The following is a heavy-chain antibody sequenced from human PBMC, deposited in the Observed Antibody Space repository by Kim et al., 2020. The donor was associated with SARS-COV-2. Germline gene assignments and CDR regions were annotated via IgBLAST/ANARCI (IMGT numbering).Heavy chain of an antibody. Sequence: ASVKVSCKASGYTFTGYSIHWVRQAAGQRLEWMGWINADNGNTEYSQKFQDRVTITRDTSASTAYMELRSLRSEDTAVYYCARTGGFDYWGQGTLVTVSS. D-gene: IGHD3-16*01. CDR1: GYTFTGYS. CDR2: INADNGNT. J-gene: IGHJ4*02. CDR3: ARTGGFDY. V-gene: IGHV1-3*01.